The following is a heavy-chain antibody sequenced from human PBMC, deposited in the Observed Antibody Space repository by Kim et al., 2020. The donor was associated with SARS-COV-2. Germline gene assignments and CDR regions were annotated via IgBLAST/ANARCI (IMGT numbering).Heavy chain of an antibody. CDR2: ISSSSSYI. V-gene: IGHV3-21*01. D-gene: IGHD2-2*01. CDR3: ARDRVPAVSSHYYYYYGMDV. J-gene: IGHJ6*02. CDR1: GFTFSSYS. Sequence: GGSLRLSCAASGFTFSSYSMNWVRQAPGKGLEWVSSISSSSSYIYYADSVKGRFTISRDNAKNSLYLQMNSLRAEDTAVYYCARDRVPAVSSHYYYYYGMDVWGQGTTVTVSS.